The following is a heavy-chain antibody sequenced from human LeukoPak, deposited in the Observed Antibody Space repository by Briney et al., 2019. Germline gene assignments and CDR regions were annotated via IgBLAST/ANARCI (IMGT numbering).Heavy chain of an antibody. Sequence: GGSLKLSCAASGFTFSGSAMHWVRQASGKGLEWVGRIRSKANSYATAYAASVKGRFTISRDDSKNTAYLQMNSLKTEDTAVYYCTRIAPAASSVWGQGTLVTVSS. CDR1: GFTFSGSA. V-gene: IGHV3-73*01. CDR3: TRIAPAASSV. J-gene: IGHJ4*02. D-gene: IGHD2-2*01. CDR2: IRSKANSYAT.